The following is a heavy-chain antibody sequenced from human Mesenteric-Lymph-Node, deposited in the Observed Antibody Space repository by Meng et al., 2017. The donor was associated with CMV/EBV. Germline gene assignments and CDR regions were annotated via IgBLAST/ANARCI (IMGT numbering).Heavy chain of an antibody. CDR3: ARLGYGINSGFDY. V-gene: IGHV3-21*01. J-gene: IGHJ4*02. D-gene: IGHD4-23*01. CDR2: ITSSTNYI. Sequence: GESLKISCAASGFTFSTYSMNWVRQAPGKGLEWASSITSSTNYIYYADSVKGRFTISRDNAKNSVYLQMNSLRAEDTAVYYCARLGYGINSGFDYWGQGTLVTVSS. CDR1: GFTFSTYS.